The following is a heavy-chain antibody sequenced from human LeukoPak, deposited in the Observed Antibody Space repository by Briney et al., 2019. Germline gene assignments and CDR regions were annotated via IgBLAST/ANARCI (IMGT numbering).Heavy chain of an antibody. Sequence: GGSLRLSCTVSGLTFSIYAMAWVRQAPGKGLEWVAIISDSGGGTFHADSVKGRFTTSRDNSKNTLYLQMNSLRAEDTAVYYCARDGSGWSGGVDYWGQGTLVTVSS. CDR3: ARDGSGWSGGVDY. J-gene: IGHJ4*02. D-gene: IGHD6-19*01. CDR2: ISDSGGGT. CDR1: GLTFSIYA. V-gene: IGHV3-23*01.